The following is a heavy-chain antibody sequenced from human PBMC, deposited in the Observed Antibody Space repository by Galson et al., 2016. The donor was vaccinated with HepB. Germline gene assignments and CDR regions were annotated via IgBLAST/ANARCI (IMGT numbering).Heavy chain of an antibody. V-gene: IGHV3-15*01. D-gene: IGHD2-21*02. J-gene: IGHJ4*02. CDR2: LKRKSDGGTA. CDR3: WGDDY. CDR1: GFSVSNDW. Sequence: SLRLSCAASGFSVSNDWMHWVRQAPGKGLEWVGLLKRKSDGGTANYAAPLKGRFTISRDDSKTTLYLQMNSLMTEDTGVYYCWGDDYWGQGTLVTVSS.